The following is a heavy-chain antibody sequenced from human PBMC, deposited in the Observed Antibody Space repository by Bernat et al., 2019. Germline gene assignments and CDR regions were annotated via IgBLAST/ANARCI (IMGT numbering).Heavy chain of an antibody. CDR2: INSDGSTT. J-gene: IGHJ4*02. D-gene: IGHD4-17*01. V-gene: IGHV3-74*01. CDR1: GFTFSSYW. Sequence: EVQLVESGGGLVQPGGSLRLSCAASGFTFSSYWMHWVRQAPGKGLVWVSRINSDGSTTTYADSVKGRFTISRDNAKNTLYLHMNSLRAEDTAVYYCARDVSDYGDKWGFDYWGQGTLVTVSS. CDR3: ARDVSDYGDKWGFDY.